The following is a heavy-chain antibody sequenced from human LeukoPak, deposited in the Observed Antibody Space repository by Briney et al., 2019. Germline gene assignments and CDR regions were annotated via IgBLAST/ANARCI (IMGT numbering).Heavy chain of an antibody. J-gene: IGHJ6*02. CDR3: ARRGEGGYARGMDV. CDR1: GYTFTGYY. V-gene: IGHV1-2*02. CDR2: INPNSGGT. D-gene: IGHD5-12*01. Sequence: ASVKVSCKASGYTFTGYYMHWVRQAPGQGLEWMGWINPNSGGTNYAQKFQGRVTMTRDTSISTAYMELSRLRSDDTAVYYCARRGEGGYARGMDVWGQGTTVTVSS.